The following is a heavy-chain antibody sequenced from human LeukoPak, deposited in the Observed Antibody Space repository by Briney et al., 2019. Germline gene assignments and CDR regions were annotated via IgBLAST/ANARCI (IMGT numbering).Heavy chain of an antibody. D-gene: IGHD6-19*01. Sequence: MGWISAYNGNTNYAQKLQGRVTMTTDTSTSTAYMELRSLRPDDTAVYYCARGYSSGWYVGYWGQGTLVTVSS. V-gene: IGHV1-18*01. J-gene: IGHJ4*02. CDR2: ISAYNGNT. CDR3: ARGYSSGWYVGY.